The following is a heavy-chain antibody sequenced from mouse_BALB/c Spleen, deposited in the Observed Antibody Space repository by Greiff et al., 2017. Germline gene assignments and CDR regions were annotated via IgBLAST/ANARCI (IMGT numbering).Heavy chain of an antibody. CDR2: IWTGGGT. V-gene: IGHV2-9-2*01. CDR3: VRDLLLRPLAY. CDR1: GFSLTSYD. D-gene: IGHD1-2*01. J-gene: IGHJ3*01. Sequence: VQLQQSGPGLVAPSQSLSITCTVSGFSLTSYDISWIRQPPGKGLEWLGVIWTGGGTNYNSAFMSRLSISKDNSKSQVFLKMNSLQTDDTAIYYCVRDLLLRPLAYWGQGTLVTVSA.